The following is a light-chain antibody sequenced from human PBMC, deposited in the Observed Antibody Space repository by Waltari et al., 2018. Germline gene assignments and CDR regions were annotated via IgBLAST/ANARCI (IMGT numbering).Light chain of an antibody. V-gene: IGLV2-14*01. J-gene: IGLJ3*02. CDR2: DVS. CDR3: SSYTSSSTWV. CDR1: ISDGCCYIY. Sequence: SALTQPASLSGSPGQSITISCTVTISDGCCYIYLPWYQQHPGKAPKLMIYDVSKRPSGVSNRFSGSKSGNTASLTISGLQAEDEADYYCSSYTSSSTWVFGGGTKLTVL.